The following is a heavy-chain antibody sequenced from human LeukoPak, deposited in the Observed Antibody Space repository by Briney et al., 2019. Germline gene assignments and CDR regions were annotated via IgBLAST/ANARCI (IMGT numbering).Heavy chain of an antibody. Sequence: ASVEVSCKASGYTFTSYDINWVRQATGQGLEWMGWMNPNSGNTGYAQKFQGRVTITRNTSISTAYMELSSLRSEDTAVYYCARGSSGWFYYYYYYMDVWGKGTTVTVSS. CDR2: MNPNSGNT. V-gene: IGHV1-8*03. D-gene: IGHD6-19*01. CDR3: ARGSSGWFYYYYYYMDV. CDR1: GYTFTSYD. J-gene: IGHJ6*03.